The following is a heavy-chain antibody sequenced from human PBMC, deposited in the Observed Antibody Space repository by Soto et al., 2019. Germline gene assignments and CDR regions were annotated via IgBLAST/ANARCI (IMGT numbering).Heavy chain of an antibody. CDR3: AHSLAPFYGDYFDS. Sequence: QITLKESGPTLVKPTQPLTLTCTFSGFSLSTSGVGVGWIRQPPGKALEWLALIYWDDDKRYSTSPKSRLTITKDTSKNQVVLTMTNMDPVDTATYYCAHSLAPFYGDYFDSWGQGTLVTVSS. CDR1: GFSLSTSGVG. V-gene: IGHV2-5*02. CDR2: IYWDDDK. J-gene: IGHJ4*02. D-gene: IGHD4-17*01.